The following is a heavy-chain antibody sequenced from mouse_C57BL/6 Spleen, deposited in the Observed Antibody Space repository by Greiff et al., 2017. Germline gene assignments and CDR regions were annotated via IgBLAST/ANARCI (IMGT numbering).Heavy chain of an antibody. CDR1: GYTFTSYW. CDR2: IHPNSGST. CDR3: GGDTSFAY. J-gene: IGHJ3*01. V-gene: IGHV1-64*01. Sequence: QVQLQQPGAELVKPGASVKLSCKASGYTFTSYWMHWVKQRPGQGLEWIGMIHPNSGSTTYHEKFKSKATLTVDKSSSTAYMQLSSLTSEDSAGYYCGGDTSFAYWGQGTLVTVSA.